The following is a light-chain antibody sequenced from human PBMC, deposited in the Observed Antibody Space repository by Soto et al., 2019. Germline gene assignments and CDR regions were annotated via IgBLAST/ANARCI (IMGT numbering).Light chain of an antibody. J-gene: IGKJ1*01. CDR2: GTS. CDR3: LQYDSSRT. CDR1: QSVMSRF. V-gene: IGKV3-20*01. Sequence: EIVLTQSPGTLSLSPGERATLSCRASQSVMSRFLAWYQQKSGQAPRLLIYGTSIRAAGIPERFSGSGSGTDFTLTIRRLEPEDFAVYYCLQYDSSRTFGQGTKVEMK.